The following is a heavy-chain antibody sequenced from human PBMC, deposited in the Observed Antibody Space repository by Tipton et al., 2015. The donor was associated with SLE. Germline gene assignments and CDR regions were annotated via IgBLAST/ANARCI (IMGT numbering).Heavy chain of an antibody. V-gene: IGHV1-8*01. CDR2: MNPNSGNT. CDR3: ARTVVPAAWGWFDP. CDR1: GYTFTSYD. D-gene: IGHD2-2*01. J-gene: IGHJ5*02. Sequence: QLMQSGAEVKKPGASVKVSCKASGYTFTSYDINWVRQATGQGLEWMGWMNPNSGNTGYAQKFQGRVTMTRNTSISTAYMGLSSLRSEDTAVYYCARTVVPAAWGWFDPWGQGTLVTVSS.